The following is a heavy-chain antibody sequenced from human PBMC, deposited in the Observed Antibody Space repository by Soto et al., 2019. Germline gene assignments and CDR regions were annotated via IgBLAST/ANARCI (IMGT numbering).Heavy chain of an antibody. CDR1: GGSISSSSYY. CDR3: ARQERGYCSGGSCTGLFDP. J-gene: IGHJ5*02. CDR2: IYYSGST. V-gene: IGHV4-39*01. Sequence: QLQLQESGPGLVKPSETLSLTCTVSGGSISSSSYYWGWIRQPPGKGLEWIGSIYYSGSTYYNPSLKSRVTISVDTSKNQFSLKLSSVTAADTAVYYCARQERGYCSGGSCTGLFDPWGQGTLVTVSS. D-gene: IGHD2-15*01.